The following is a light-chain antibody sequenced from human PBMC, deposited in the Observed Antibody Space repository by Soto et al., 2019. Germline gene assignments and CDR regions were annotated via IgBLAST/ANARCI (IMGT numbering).Light chain of an antibody. CDR2: DAS. CDR3: QQYSNWPPWT. Sequence: EIVMTQSPATLSVSPGERATLSCRASQSVSSNLAWYQQKPGQPPRLLIYDASTRATGVPARFSGSGSGTEFTLTISSLQSEDFAVYYCQQYSNWPPWTFGQGTKVEIK. J-gene: IGKJ1*01. CDR1: QSVSSN. V-gene: IGKV3-15*01.